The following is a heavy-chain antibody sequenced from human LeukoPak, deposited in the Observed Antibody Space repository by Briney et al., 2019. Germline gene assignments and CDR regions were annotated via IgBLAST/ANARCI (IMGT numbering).Heavy chain of an antibody. D-gene: IGHD3-3*01. J-gene: IGHJ5*01. CDR1: GFVFSIYT. CDR2: ISGSGNGGSI. Sequence: PGGFLRLSCSASGFVFSIYTMYWARQVPGKGPEYVSTISGSGNGGSIYYADSVKGRFTISRDDSKSIVYLQMNGLRSEDTAVYYCVKDFGRVRGTPDSGGQGTQVTVSS. V-gene: IGHV3-64D*06. CDR3: VKDFGRVRGTPDS.